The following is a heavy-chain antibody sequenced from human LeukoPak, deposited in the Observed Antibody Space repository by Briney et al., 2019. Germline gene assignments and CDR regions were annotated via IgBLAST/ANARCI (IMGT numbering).Heavy chain of an antibody. CDR1: GYSFTSYW. D-gene: IGHD2-2*01. CDR2: IYPGDSDT. J-gene: IGHJ4*02. V-gene: IGHV5-51*01. CDR3: ASGRRSYQLLSDY. Sequence: GESLKISCKGSGYSFTSYWIGWVRQIPGKGLEWMGIIYPGDSDTRYSPSFQGQVTISADKSISTAYLQWSSLKASDTAMYYCASGRRSYQLLSDYWGQGTLVTVSS.